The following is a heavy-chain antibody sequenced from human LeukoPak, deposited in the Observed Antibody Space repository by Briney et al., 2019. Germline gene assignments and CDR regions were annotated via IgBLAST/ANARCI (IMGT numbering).Heavy chain of an antibody. Sequence: GASVKVSCKASGYTFTGYYMHWVRQAPGQGLEWMGWINPNSGGTNYAQKFQGRVTMTRDTSISIAYMELSRLRSDDTAVYYCARGHGMATTNFDYWGQGTLVTVSS. CDR2: INPNSGGT. V-gene: IGHV1-2*02. CDR3: ARGHGMATTNFDY. D-gene: IGHD5-24*01. CDR1: GYTFTGYY. J-gene: IGHJ4*02.